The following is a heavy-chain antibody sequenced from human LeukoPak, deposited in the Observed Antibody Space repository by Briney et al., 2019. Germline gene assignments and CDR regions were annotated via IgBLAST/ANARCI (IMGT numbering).Heavy chain of an antibody. CDR1: GFTFSSYA. Sequence: PGGSLRLSCAASGFTFSSYAMSWVRQAPGKGLEWVSGISGSGGTTYYADSVQGRFTISRDNSKKTLFLQMSSLRADDTAVYYCAKGDVVTAIFPLDYWGQGTLVIVSS. D-gene: IGHD5-12*01. CDR3: AKGDVVTAIFPLDY. V-gene: IGHV3-23*01. J-gene: IGHJ4*02. CDR2: ISGSGGTT.